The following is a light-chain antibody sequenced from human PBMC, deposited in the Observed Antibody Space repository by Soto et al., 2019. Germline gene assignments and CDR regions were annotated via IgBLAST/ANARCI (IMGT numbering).Light chain of an antibody. CDR3: QQYDNPLVT. CDR1: HDISNY. V-gene: IGKV1-33*01. CDR2: DAS. J-gene: IGKJ3*01. Sequence: DIQMTQSPSSLSASVGDRVTITCQASHDISNYLNWYQQKPGQAPKLLIYDASNLETGVPSRFSGSGSGTDFTFTISSLQPEDFATYYCQQYDNPLVTFGPGTKVDVK.